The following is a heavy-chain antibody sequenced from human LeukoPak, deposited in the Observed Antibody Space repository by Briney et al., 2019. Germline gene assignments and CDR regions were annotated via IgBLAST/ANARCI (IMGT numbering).Heavy chain of an antibody. CDR2: IHYTGST. V-gene: IGHV4-59*12. D-gene: IGHD3-22*01. CDR1: GGSISSYY. Sequence: SETLSLTCTVSGGSISSYYWTWIRQPPGKGLEWIGYIHYTGSTNYNPSLRSRVTISVDTSKNQFSLKLSSVTAADTAVYYCARARRDSSGYYFPVYFDYWGQGTLVTVSS. J-gene: IGHJ4*02. CDR3: ARARRDSSGYYFPVYFDY.